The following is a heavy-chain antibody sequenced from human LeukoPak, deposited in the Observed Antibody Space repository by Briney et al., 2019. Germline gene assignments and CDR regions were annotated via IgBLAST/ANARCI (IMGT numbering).Heavy chain of an antibody. CDR1: GFPFRNFA. V-gene: IGHV3-23*01. Sequence: PGGSLRLSCVASGFPFRNFAMNWVRQAPGKGLEWVSSISSAGTSTYYVESVKGRFTISRDNSKNTLFLQLYSLRAEDTGIYYCAKDYDRGFSYINDYWGQGTLVTVSS. D-gene: IGHD3-16*01. CDR3: AKDYDRGFSYINDY. CDR2: ISSAGTST. J-gene: IGHJ4*02.